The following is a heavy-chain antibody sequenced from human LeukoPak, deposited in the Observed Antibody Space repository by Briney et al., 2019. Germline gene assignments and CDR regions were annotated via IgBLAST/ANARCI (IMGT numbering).Heavy chain of an antibody. Sequence: SETLSLTCTVSGGSISSSSYYWGWIRQPPGKGLEWIGSIYYSGSTYYNPSLKSRVTISVDTSKNQFSLNLSSVTAADTAMYYCARAVGTSRNFFYYWGQGTLVTVSS. J-gene: IGHJ4*02. CDR3: ARAVGTSRNFFYY. CDR2: IYYSGST. CDR1: GGSISSSSYY. V-gene: IGHV4-39*07. D-gene: IGHD4-23*01.